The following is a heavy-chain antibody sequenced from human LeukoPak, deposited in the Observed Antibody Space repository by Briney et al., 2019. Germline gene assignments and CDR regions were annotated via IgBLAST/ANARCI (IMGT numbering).Heavy chain of an antibody. CDR3: ARSFYDILIGYYQYFDY. CDR1: GLSVSSNY. V-gene: IGHV3-66*01. J-gene: IGHJ4*02. D-gene: IGHD3-9*01. Sequence: GGSLRLSCAASGLSVSSNYMSWDRQAPGKGLEWVSVIYRDGSSYYAESVKGRFTISRDNSKNTLYIQMNSLRAEDTAVYYCARSFYDILIGYYQYFDYWGQGTLVTVSS. CDR2: IYRDGSS.